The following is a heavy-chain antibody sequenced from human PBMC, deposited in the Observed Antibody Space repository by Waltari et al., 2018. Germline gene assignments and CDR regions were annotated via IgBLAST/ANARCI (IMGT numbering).Heavy chain of an antibody. V-gene: IGHV1-8*01. Sequence: QVQLVQSGAEVKKPGASVKVSCKASGYTFTSYDINWVRQATGQGLEWMGWMNPKSGNTGYAQMFQGRVTMTRHTSISTAYMEVNSLTSEDTAVYYCARVSSAPYRSAWHFDYWGQGTLVTVSS. J-gene: IGHJ4*02. D-gene: IGHD6-19*01. CDR1: GYTFTSYD. CDR3: ARVSSAPYRSAWHFDY. CDR2: MNPKSGNT.